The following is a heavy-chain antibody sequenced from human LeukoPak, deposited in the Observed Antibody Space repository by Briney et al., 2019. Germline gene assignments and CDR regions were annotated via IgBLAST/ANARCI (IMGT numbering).Heavy chain of an antibody. CDR3: ASLGSGSFPIVDFDY. V-gene: IGHV1-46*01. Sequence: ASVKVSCKASGYTFTNYYVHWVRQAPGQGLEWMGIIDPSGGGTTYAQKFQGRVNMTRDTSTSTVHMELSSLRSEDTAVYYCASLGSGSFPIVDFDYWGQGTLVTVSS. D-gene: IGHD3-10*01. J-gene: IGHJ4*02. CDR2: IDPSGGGT. CDR1: GYTFTNYY.